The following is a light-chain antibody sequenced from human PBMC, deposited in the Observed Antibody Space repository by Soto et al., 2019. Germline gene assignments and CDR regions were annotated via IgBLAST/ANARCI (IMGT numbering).Light chain of an antibody. CDR1: SSDVGAYNY. J-gene: IGLJ1*01. CDR2: DVN. CDR3: ISYTSISTYV. Sequence: QSVLTQLASVSGSPGQSIAISCTGTSSDVGAYNYVSWHQHHPGKVPKLMIYDVNSRPSGVSNRFSGSKSGNTASLTISGLQAEDEADYYCISYTSISTYVFGTGTKVTVL. V-gene: IGLV2-14*03.